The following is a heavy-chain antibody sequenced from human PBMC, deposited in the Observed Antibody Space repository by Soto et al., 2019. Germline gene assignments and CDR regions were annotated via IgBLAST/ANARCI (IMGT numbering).Heavy chain of an antibody. CDR1: GGTFSSYA. J-gene: IGHJ4*02. CDR3: AREAYYYGSGSYPPFDY. D-gene: IGHD3-10*01. CDR2: IIPIFGTA. V-gene: IGHV1-69*01. Sequence: QVQLVQSGAEVKKPGSSVKVSCKASGGTFSSYAISWVRQAPGQGLEWMGGIIPIFGTANYAQKFPGRVTITADESTSTAYMELSSLRSEDTAVYYCAREAYYYGSGSYPPFDYWGQGTLVTVSS.